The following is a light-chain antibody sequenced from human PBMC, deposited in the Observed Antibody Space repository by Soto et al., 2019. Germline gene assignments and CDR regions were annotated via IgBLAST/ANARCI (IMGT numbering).Light chain of an antibody. J-gene: IGKJ2*01. CDR2: GAS. V-gene: IGKV3-20*01. CDR1: QSVSSSY. Sequence: EIVLTQSPGTLSLSPGERATLSCRASQSVSSSYLAWYQQKPGQAPRLLIYGASSRATGIPDRFSGSGSGTDFTLTIRRLEPEYFAVYYCQQYGSSSYTFGQGTKLEIK. CDR3: QQYGSSSYT.